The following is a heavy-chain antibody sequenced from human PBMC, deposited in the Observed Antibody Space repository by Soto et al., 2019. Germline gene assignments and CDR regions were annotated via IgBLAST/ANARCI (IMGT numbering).Heavy chain of an antibody. CDR2: ISAYNANT. J-gene: IGHJ4*02. CDR3: AREGRSSSSWYPPDGLDY. V-gene: IGHV1-18*01. Sequence: QVQLVQSGAEVKKPGASVKVSCKASGYTFTSYGISWVRQAPGQGLEWMGWISAYNANTNYAQKLQGRVTKTTAKSQSTAYMELRSLRSDDTAVYYCAREGRSSSSWYPPDGLDYWGQGTLVTVSS. D-gene: IGHD6-13*01. CDR1: GYTFTSYG.